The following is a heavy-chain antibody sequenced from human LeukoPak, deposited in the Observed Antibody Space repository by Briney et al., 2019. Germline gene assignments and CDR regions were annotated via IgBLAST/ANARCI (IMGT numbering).Heavy chain of an antibody. D-gene: IGHD3-9*01. CDR2: IIPIFGTA. CDR1: GGTFSSYA. Sequence: SVKVSCKASGGTFSSYAISWVRQAPGQGLEWMGGIIPIFGTANYAQKFQGRVTITADESTSTAYMELSSLRSEDTAVYFFSREKAAYDILTEGVYWGQGTLVTVSS. J-gene: IGHJ4*02. CDR3: SREKAAYDILTEGVY. V-gene: IGHV1-69*01.